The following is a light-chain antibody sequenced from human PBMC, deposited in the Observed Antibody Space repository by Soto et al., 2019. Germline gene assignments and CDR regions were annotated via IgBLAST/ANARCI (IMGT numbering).Light chain of an antibody. CDR2: AAS. J-gene: IGKJ4*01. CDR3: QQHSNWPPT. V-gene: IGKV3-11*01. Sequence: EIVLTQSPATLSLSPGERATLSCRASQSVSSYLAWYQQKSGQAPRLLIFAASNRATGIPARFSGSGSGTDFTLTISSLEPEDFAVYYCQQHSNWPPTFGGGTKVEIK. CDR1: QSVSSY.